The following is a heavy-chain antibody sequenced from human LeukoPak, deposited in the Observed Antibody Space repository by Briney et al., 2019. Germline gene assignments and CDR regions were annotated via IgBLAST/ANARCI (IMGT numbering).Heavy chain of an antibody. V-gene: IGHV1-18*01. D-gene: IGHD2-15*01. Sequence: ASVKVSCKASGYTFTSYGISWVRQAPGQGLEWMGWVGAYNGNTNYAQKLQGRVTMTTDTSTGTAYMELRSLRSDDTAVYYCASTRPSYCSGDNCYAWGAAFDIWGQGTVVTVSS. CDR2: VGAYNGNT. J-gene: IGHJ3*02. CDR3: ASTRPSYCSGDNCYAWGAAFDI. CDR1: GYTFTSYG.